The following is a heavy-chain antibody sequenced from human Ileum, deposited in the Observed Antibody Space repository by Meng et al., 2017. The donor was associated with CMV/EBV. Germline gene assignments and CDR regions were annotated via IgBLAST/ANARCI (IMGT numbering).Heavy chain of an antibody. J-gene: IGHJ6*02. CDR2: IIPILGIA. V-gene: IGHV1-69*02. CDR1: GGTFSSYT. CDR3: ARGVGYYDFWSGYYNYYYYGMDV. Sequence: SVKVSCKASGGTFSSYTISWVRQAPGQGLEWMGRIIPILGIANYAQKFQGRVTITADKSTSTAYMELSSLRSEDTAVYYCARGVGYYDFWSGYYNYYYYGMDVWGQGTTVTVSS. D-gene: IGHD3-3*01.